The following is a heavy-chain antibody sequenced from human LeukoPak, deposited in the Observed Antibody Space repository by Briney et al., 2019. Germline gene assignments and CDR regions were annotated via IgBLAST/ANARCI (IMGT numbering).Heavy chain of an antibody. D-gene: IGHD7-27*01. CDR1: GYTFIDYD. J-gene: IGHJ3*01. Sequence: ASVKVSCKASGYTFIDYDFNWVRQATGQGLEWMGWTNPISGNTRFAQKFQGRVTLTTNTSISTAYMTLSSLRSDDTAMYYCARGLGGAFDFWGQGTLVAVSS. V-gene: IGHV1-8*01. CDR3: ARGLGGAFDF. CDR2: TNPISGNT.